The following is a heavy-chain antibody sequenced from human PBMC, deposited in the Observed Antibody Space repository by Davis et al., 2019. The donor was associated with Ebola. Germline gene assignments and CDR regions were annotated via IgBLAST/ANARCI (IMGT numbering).Heavy chain of an antibody. CDR2: IPFDGSNT. J-gene: IGHJ4*02. CDR1: GFDFSNYN. V-gene: IGHV3-30*03. CDR3: GTLWGGLCLGINCYAPHDDGDNDY. D-gene: IGHD4-23*01. Sequence: GGSLRLSCAASGFDFSNYNMNWVRQAPGKGLEWVAAIPFDGSNTFYADSVKGRFTISRDNSKNTVVLQMDNLRTEDSDLYYCGTLWGGLCLGINCYAPHDDGDNDYWGQGIQVTVSS.